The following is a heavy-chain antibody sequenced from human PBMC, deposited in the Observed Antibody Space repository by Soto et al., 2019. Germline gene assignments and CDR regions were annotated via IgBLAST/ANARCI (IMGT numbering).Heavy chain of an antibody. CDR2: IIPIFGTA. J-gene: IGHJ4*02. Sequence: SVKVSCKASGGTFSSYAISWVRQAPGQGLEWMGGIIPIFGTANYAQKFQGRVTITADESTSTAYMELSSLRSEDTAVYYCARSTRWSGYSDYWGQGTLVTVSS. CDR3: ARSTRWSGYSDY. V-gene: IGHV1-69*13. CDR1: GGTFSSYA. D-gene: IGHD3-3*01.